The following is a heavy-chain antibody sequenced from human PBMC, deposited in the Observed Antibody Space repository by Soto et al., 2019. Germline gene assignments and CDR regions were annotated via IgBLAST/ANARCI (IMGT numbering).Heavy chain of an antibody. D-gene: IGHD4-4*01. J-gene: IGHJ5*02. V-gene: IGHV3-21*01. CDR2: ISSSSSYI. CDR3: ARDPTPAPSNSDYVRGWFGP. Sequence: PGGSLRLSCAASGFTFSSYSMNWVRQAPGKGLEWVSSISSSSSYIYYADSVKGRFTISRDNAKNSLYLQMNSLRAEDTAVYYFARDPTPAPSNSDYVRGWFGPRGQGTLVTVS. CDR1: GFTFSSYS.